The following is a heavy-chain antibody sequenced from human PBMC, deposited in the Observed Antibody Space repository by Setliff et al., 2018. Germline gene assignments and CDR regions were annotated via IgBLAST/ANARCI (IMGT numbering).Heavy chain of an antibody. Sequence: ETLSLTCTVSGGSISSSSYYWGWIRQAPGKGLEWVANIEEDGSEKFYVDSVKGRFTISRDNAEQSGYLQMNSLRVEDTAVYYCAREDGTYYNFWSGYSTTPYYGMDVWGQGTTVTVSS. CDR2: IEEDGSEK. J-gene: IGHJ6*02. CDR1: GGSISSSSYY. V-gene: IGHV3-7*03. D-gene: IGHD3-3*01. CDR3: AREDGTYYNFWSGYSTTPYYGMDV.